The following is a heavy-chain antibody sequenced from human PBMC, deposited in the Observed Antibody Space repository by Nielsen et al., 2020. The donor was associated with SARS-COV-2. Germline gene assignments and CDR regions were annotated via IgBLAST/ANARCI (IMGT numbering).Heavy chain of an antibody. CDR1: GYTFTGHY. Sequence: ASVKVSCKASGYTFTGHYMHWMRQAPGQGPEWLERVNPNSGATNYAQKFQGRVTLTRDASINTTYMELTRLTSDDTAVYYCARVRSSSGIWFDPWGQGTLVVVSS. CDR3: ARVRSSSGIWFDP. D-gene: IGHD3-10*01. CDR2: VNPNSGAT. V-gene: IGHV1-2*06. J-gene: IGHJ5*02.